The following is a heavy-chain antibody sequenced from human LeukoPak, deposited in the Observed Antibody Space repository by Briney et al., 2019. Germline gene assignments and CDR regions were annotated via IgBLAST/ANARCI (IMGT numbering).Heavy chain of an antibody. CDR1: GGSISSSSYY. CDR2: IYYSGST. V-gene: IGHV4-39*07. CDR3: ARGVYFDY. Sequence: SETLSLTCTVSGGSISSSSYYWGWIRQPPGKGLEWIGSIYYSGSTCYNPSLKSRVTISVDTSKNQFSLKLSSVTAADTAVYYCARGVYFDYWGQGTLVTVSS. J-gene: IGHJ4*02.